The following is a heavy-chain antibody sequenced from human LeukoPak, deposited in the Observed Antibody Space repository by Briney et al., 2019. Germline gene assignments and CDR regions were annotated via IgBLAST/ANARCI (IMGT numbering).Heavy chain of an antibody. Sequence: GGSLRLSCAASGFTFSSYGMHWVRQAPGKGLEWVAFIRYDESNKYFADSVKGRFTISRDNSKNTLYLQMNSLRAEDTAVYYCARVGLMVRGVNYMDVWGKGTTVTVSS. CDR3: ARVGLMVRGVNYMDV. J-gene: IGHJ6*03. D-gene: IGHD3-10*01. CDR1: GFTFSSYG. CDR2: IRYDESNK. V-gene: IGHV3-30*02.